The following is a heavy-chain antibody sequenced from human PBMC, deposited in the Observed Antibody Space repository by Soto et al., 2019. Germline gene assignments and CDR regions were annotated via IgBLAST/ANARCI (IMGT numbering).Heavy chain of an antibody. J-gene: IGHJ5*02. V-gene: IGHV1-69*13. CDR3: AREVVETSSLWLDP. CDR1: GGTFSSYA. Sequence: ASVKVSCKASGGTFSSYAISWVRQAPGQGLEWMGGIIPIFGTANYAQKFQGRVTITADESTSTAYMELSSLRSEDTAVYYCAREVVETSSLWLDPWGQGTLVTVSS. CDR2: IIPIFGTA. D-gene: IGHD6-6*01.